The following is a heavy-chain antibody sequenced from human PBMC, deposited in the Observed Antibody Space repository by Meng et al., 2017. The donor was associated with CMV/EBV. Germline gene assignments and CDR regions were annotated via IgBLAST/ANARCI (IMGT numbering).Heavy chain of an antibody. J-gene: IGHJ5*02. CDR2: IRYDGSSK. CDR3: AKDSSAFITIFGVVITEAWFDP. D-gene: IGHD3-3*01. V-gene: IGHV3-30*02. CDR1: GFTFSSYG. Sequence: GESLKISCAASGFTFSSYGMHWVRQSPGKGLEWVAFIRYDGSSKYYADSVKGRLTISRDNSKNTLYLQMNSLRGEDTAVYYCAKDSSAFITIFGVVITEAWFDPWGQGTLVTVSS.